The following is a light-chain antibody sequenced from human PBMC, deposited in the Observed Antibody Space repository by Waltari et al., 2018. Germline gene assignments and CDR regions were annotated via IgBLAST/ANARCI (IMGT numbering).Light chain of an antibody. CDR3: SSYTSTNTFGL. CDR2: NVS. CDR1: TSDFGGYNS. J-gene: IGLJ3*02. Sequence: QSALTQPASVSGSPGQSITISCTGTTSDFGGYNSVSWYQQHPGKAPKLMIHNVSNRPSGVSNRFSGSKSGNTASLTISGLQAEDEAVYYFSSYTSTNTFGLFGGGTKLTVL. V-gene: IGLV2-14*03.